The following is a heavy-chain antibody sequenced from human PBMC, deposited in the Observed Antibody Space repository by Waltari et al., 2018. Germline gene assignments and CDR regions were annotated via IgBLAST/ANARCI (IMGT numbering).Heavy chain of an antibody. V-gene: IGHV4-38-2*02. D-gene: IGHD3-3*01. CDR2: IYHSGST. CDR1: GYSISSGYY. Sequence: QVQLQESGPGLVKPSETLSLTCAVSGYSISSGYYWGWLRQPPGKGLEWIGSIYHSGSTHYNPALKSGVPISVDTSKNQFSLKLSSVTDADTAVYYCARENFWSGYTASTGMDVWGQGTTVTVSS. J-gene: IGHJ6*02. CDR3: ARENFWSGYTASTGMDV.